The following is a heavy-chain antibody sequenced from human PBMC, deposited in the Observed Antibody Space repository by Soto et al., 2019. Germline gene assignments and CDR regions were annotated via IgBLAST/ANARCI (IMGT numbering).Heavy chain of an antibody. CDR3: ARSPLYYDSSGYYSFCRPNEYFQH. V-gene: IGHV4-31*03. D-gene: IGHD3-22*01. CDR1: GGSISSGGYY. Sequence: QVQLQESGPGLVKPSQTLSLTCTVSGGSISSGGYYWSWIHQHPGKGLEWIGYIYYSGSTYYNPSLKSRVTISVDTSKNQFSLKLSSVTAADTAVYYCARSPLYYDSSGYYSFCRPNEYFQHWGQGTLVTVSS. CDR2: IYYSGST. J-gene: IGHJ1*01.